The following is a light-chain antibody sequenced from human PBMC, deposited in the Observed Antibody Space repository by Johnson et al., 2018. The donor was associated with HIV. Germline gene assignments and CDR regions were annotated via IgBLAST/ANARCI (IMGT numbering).Light chain of an antibody. J-gene: IGLJ1*01. CDR2: ENN. CDR3: GTWDSSLSADSYV. Sequence: SVLTQPPSVSAAPGQKVTISCSGRSSNIGNNYVSWYQQLPGTAPKLLIYENNKRPSGIPDRFSGSKSGTSATLGITGLQTGDEADYYCGTWDSSLSADSYVFGSGTKVTVL. V-gene: IGLV1-51*02. CDR1: SSNIGNNY.